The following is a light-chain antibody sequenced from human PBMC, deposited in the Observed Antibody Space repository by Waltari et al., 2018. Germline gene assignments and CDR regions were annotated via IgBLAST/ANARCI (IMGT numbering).Light chain of an antibody. Sequence: SYELTQPPSVSVSPGQTASITCSGDKLGDKYASWYQQKPGQSPGLVIYQNRKRPLGIPGRFAGASAGTTGTLTISGTQAMDEADYYCQAWDNSEVVFGGGTKLTVL. CDR1: KLGDKY. CDR3: QAWDNSEVV. V-gene: IGLV3-1*01. CDR2: QNR. J-gene: IGLJ2*01.